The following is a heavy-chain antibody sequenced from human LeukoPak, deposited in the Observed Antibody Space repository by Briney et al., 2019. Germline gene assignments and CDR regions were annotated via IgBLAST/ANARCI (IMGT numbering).Heavy chain of an antibody. Sequence: GASVKVSCKASGYTFTSYYMHWVRQAPGQGLEWMGIINPSGGSTSYAQKFQGRVTMTRDTSTSTAYLELSSLRSEDTAVFYCAVPLATAYLDYWGQGTLVTVSS. CDR1: GYTFTSYY. CDR3: AVPLATAYLDY. J-gene: IGHJ4*02. V-gene: IGHV1-46*01. CDR2: INPSGGST. D-gene: IGHD6-13*01.